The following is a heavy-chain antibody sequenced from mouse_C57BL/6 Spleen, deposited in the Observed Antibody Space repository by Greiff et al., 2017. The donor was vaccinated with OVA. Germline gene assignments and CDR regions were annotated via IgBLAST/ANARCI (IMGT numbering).Heavy chain of an antibody. D-gene: IGHD1-1*01. CDR2: INYDGSST. J-gene: IGHJ4*01. CDR1: GFTFSDYY. V-gene: IGHV5-16*01. CDR3: ARVYGSSYAMDY. Sequence: DVKLVESEGGLVQPGSSMKLSCTASGFTFSDYYMAWVRQVPEKGLEWVANINYDGSSTYYLDSLKSRFIISRDNAKNILYLQMSSLKSEDTATYYCARVYGSSYAMDYWGQGTSVTVSS.